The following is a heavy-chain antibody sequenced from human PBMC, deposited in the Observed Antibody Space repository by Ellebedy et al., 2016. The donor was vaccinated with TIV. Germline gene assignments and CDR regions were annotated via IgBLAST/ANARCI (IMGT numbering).Heavy chain of an antibody. CDR2: ISVHNGNT. CDR1: GYTFTNNG. CDR3: ARYSYDILTGDNIRFES. Sequence: ASVKVSCKASGYTFTNNGISWVRQAPGQGLEWMGWISVHNGNTNFAQKFQGRVTMTTNTSTNPAYMELRSLRPDDTAVYYCARYSYDILTGDNIRFESWGQGTLVTVS. V-gene: IGHV1-18*04. D-gene: IGHD3-9*01. J-gene: IGHJ4*02.